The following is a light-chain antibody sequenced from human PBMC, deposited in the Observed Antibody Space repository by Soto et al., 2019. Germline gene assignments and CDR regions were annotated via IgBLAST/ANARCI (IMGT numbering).Light chain of an antibody. CDR2: TNN. Sequence: QSVLTQPPSASGTPGQRVTISCSGGSSNIGSHTVSWYQQLPGTAPKLLMYTNNQRPSGVPDRFSGSKSGTSAPLAISGLQSEDEADYYCATRDDSLNGWVFGGGTKLTVL. V-gene: IGLV1-44*01. J-gene: IGLJ3*02. CDR3: ATRDDSLNGWV. CDR1: SSNIGSHT.